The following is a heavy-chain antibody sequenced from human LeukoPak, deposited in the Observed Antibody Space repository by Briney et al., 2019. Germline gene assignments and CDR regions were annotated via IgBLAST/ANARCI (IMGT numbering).Heavy chain of an antibody. J-gene: IGHJ4*02. CDR3: AGLVVGTATIDY. V-gene: IGHV4-39*01. D-gene: IGHD2-21*02. CDR2: IFYSGST. Sequence: SQTLSLTCTVSGGSISSGVYYWGWIRQPPGKGLEWIGNIFYSGSTYYNASLKSRVTISVDTSKNQFSLKLRSVTAADTAVYYCAGLVVGTATIDYWGQGTLVTVSS. CDR1: GGSISSGVYY.